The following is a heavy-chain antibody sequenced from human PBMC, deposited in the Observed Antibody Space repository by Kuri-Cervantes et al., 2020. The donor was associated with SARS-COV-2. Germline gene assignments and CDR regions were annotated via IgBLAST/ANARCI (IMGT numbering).Heavy chain of an antibody. CDR3: ARVVRGRRITMIVAGYNWFDP. Sequence: ASVKVSCKTPETTFPNYDINWVRQATGQGLEWMGMVKTNSGNTLYAQFFQGRVTMTRDTSISTAYMELSRLRSDDTAVYYCARVVRGRRITMIVAGYNWFDPWGQGTLVTVSS. D-gene: IGHD3-22*01. CDR1: ETTFPNYD. V-gene: IGHV1-8*01. CDR2: VKTNSGNT. J-gene: IGHJ5*02.